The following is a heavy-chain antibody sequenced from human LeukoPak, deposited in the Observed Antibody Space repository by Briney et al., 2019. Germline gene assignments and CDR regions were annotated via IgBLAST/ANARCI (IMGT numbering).Heavy chain of an antibody. CDR3: AKDRYGDYLGSLDY. Sequence: GGSLRLSCAASGFTFDDYAMHWVRQAPGKGLEWVSGISWNSGGIVYADSVKGRFTISRDNAKNSLYLQMNSLRVEDTALHYCAKDRYGDYLGSLDYWGQGTLVTVSS. D-gene: IGHD4-17*01. V-gene: IGHV3-9*01. J-gene: IGHJ4*02. CDR1: GFTFDDYA. CDR2: ISWNSGGI.